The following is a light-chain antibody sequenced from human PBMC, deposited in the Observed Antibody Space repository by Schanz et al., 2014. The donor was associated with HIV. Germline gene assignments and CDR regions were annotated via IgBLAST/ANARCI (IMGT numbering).Light chain of an antibody. Sequence: QSALTQPSSVSGSPGQSITISCTETSSDVGSYNLVSWHQQHPGKAPKLMVYEVSKRPSGVPDRFSGSKSGNTASLTVSGLQAEDEADYYCGSFAGSNTRGLVFGTGTKLTVL. CDR3: GSFAGSNTRGLV. J-gene: IGLJ1*01. V-gene: IGLV2-14*02. CDR1: SSDVGSYNL. CDR2: EVS.